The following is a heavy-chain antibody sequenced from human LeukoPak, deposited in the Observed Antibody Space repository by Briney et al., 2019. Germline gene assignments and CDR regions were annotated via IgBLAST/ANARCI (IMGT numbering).Heavy chain of an antibody. CDR3: ATGGAQYYEY. V-gene: IGHV3-74*01. D-gene: IGHD3-16*01. CDR1: GLTFSNYW. Sequence: GGSLRLSCRASGLTFSNYWMHWVRQPPGKGLVWVSRIKSDGSTTIYADSVKGRFTISRDNAKNTVDLQMNSLSAEDTAVYYCATGGAQYYEYWGQGTEVTVSS. J-gene: IGHJ4*02. CDR2: IKSDGSTT.